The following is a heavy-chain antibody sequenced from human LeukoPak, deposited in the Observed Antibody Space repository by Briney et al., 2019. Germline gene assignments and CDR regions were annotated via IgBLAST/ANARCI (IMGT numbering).Heavy chain of an antibody. J-gene: IGHJ3*02. V-gene: IGHV3-30*18. D-gene: IGHD6-19*01. CDR3: AKDLSISFRGWQWLDDAFDI. CDR1: GFTFSSYG. Sequence: GGSLRLSCAASGFTFSSYGMHWVRQAPGKGLEWVAVISYDGSNKNYADSVKGRFTISRDNSKNTLYLQMNRLRAEDTAVYYCAKDLSISFRGWQWLDDAFDIWGQGTMVTVSS. CDR2: ISYDGSNK.